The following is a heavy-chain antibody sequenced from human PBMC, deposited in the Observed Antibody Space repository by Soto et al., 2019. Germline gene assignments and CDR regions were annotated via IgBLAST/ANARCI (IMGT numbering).Heavy chain of an antibody. CDR3: APRHLAVAGRPWFAR. Sequence: QVTLKESGPVLVKPTETLTLRCTVSGLSITDSEMGVSWIRQPPGQPLGWIAHIDSSGEKSYRTFLKSRRAVSKATSKSQIVLTMTKLDPADPATYYWAPRHLAVAGRPWFARWGQGIPVTVSS. V-gene: IGHV2-26*01. CDR1: GLSITDSEMG. J-gene: IGHJ5*02. CDR2: IDSSGEK. D-gene: IGHD6-6*01.